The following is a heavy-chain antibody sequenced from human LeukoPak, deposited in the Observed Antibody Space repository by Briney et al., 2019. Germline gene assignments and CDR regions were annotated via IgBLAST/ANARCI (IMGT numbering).Heavy chain of an antibody. J-gene: IGHJ4*02. CDR3: ARVNPGYSSSWRIGDFDY. CDR1: GGSISSYY. CDR2: IYYSGST. V-gene: IGHV4-59*01. D-gene: IGHD6-13*01. Sequence: SETLSLTCTVSGGSISSYYWSWIRQPPGKGLEWIGYIYYSGSTNYNPSLKSRVTISVDTSKNQFSLKLSSVTAADTAVYYCARVNPGYSSSWRIGDFDYWGQGTLVTVSS.